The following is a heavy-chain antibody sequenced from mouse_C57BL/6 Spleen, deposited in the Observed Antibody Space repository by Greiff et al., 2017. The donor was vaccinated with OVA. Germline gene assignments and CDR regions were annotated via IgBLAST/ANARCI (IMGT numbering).Heavy chain of an antibody. J-gene: IGHJ2*01. V-gene: IGHV3-6*01. Sequence: DVKLQESGPGLVKPSQSLSLTCSVTGYSITSGYYWNWIRQFPGNKLEWMGYISYDGSNNYNPSLKNRITITRDTSKNQFFLKLNSVTTEDTATYYCARDRGYWGQGTTLTVSA. CDR1: GYSITSGYY. D-gene: IGHD3-1*01. CDR2: ISYDGSN. CDR3: ARDRGY.